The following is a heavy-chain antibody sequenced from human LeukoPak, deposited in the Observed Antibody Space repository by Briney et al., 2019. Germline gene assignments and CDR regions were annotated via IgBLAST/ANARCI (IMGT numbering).Heavy chain of an antibody. V-gene: IGHV1-2*06. CDR1: GYTFTSYY. CDR2: INPNSGGT. J-gene: IGHJ5*02. CDR3: ARGYCSGGSCYSVENWFDP. Sequence: GSAVKVSCKASGYTFTSYYMHWVRQAPGQGLEWMGRINPNSGGTNYAQRFQGRVTMTRDTSISTAYMELSRLRSDDTAVDYCARGYCSGGSCYSVENWFDPWGQGTLVTVSS. D-gene: IGHD2-15*01.